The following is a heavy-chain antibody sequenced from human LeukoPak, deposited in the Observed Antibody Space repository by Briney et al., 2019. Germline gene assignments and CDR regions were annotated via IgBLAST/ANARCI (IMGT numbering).Heavy chain of an antibody. J-gene: IGHJ5*02. Sequence: PGVSLRLSCAASGFTFSSYAMSWVRQAPGKGLEWVSAISGSGGSTYYADSVKGRFTISRDNSKNTLYLQMNSLRAEDTAVYYCARLQHSSSWYTGFDPWGQGTLVTVPS. D-gene: IGHD6-13*01. CDR2: ISGSGGST. CDR3: ARLQHSSSWYTGFDP. CDR1: GFTFSSYA. V-gene: IGHV3-23*01.